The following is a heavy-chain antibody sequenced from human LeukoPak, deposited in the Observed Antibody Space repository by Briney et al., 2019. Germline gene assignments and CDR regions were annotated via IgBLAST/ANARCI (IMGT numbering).Heavy chain of an antibody. V-gene: IGHV3-30*02. Sequence: QPGGSLRLSCAASGFTLSNFGSRWVRQAPGKGLEWVALVRPDGSSNYYADSVKGRFTISRDNSKSTLYLQMNSLRAEDTAFYYCAKDQAGTWGLDYWGQGTLVTVSS. CDR3: AKDQAGTWGLDY. CDR1: GFTLSNFG. CDR2: VRPDGSSN. D-gene: IGHD3-10*01. J-gene: IGHJ4*02.